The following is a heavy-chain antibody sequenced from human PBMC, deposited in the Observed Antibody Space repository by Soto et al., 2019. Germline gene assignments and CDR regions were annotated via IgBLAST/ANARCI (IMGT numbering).Heavy chain of an antibody. Sequence: SETLSLTCAVYGGSFSGYYWSWIRQPPGKGLEWIGEINHSGSTNYNPSLKSRVTISVDTSKNQFSLKLSSVTAADTAVYYCARAHFKRPYYYYYYMDVWGKGTTVTVSS. V-gene: IGHV4-34*01. CDR3: ARAHFKRPYYYYYYMDV. CDR1: GGSFSGYY. J-gene: IGHJ6*03. CDR2: INHSGST.